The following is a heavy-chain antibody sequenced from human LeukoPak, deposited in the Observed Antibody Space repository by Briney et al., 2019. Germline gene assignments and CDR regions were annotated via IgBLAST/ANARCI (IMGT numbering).Heavy chain of an antibody. J-gene: IGHJ6*03. V-gene: IGHV4-38-2*02. CDR2: VYHSGRT. Sequence: SETLSLTCTVSGYSISSGYYWGWIRQPPGKGLEWIGNVYHSGRTYDNPSLKSRVTMSVDTSKNQFSLKLSSVTAADTAVYYCARSGVHTVRLYYYYYMDVWGKGTTVTVSS. CDR3: ARSGVHTVRLYYYYYMDV. CDR1: GYSISSGYY. D-gene: IGHD1-26*01.